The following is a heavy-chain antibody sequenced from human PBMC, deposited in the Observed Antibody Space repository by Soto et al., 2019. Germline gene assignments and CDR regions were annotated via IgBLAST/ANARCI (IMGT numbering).Heavy chain of an antibody. D-gene: IGHD6-19*01. CDR2: IHYTGSP. Sequence: SETLSLTCTFSGCSISGYYWIWIRQCPGKGLEWVAYIHYTGSPEYNPSLNSRVTIAVDTSNNQFSLKLSAATAADTAVYYCARGGWYLDYWGQGTLVTVSS. V-gene: IGHV4-59*01. CDR3: ARGGWYLDY. CDR1: GCSISGYY. J-gene: IGHJ4*02.